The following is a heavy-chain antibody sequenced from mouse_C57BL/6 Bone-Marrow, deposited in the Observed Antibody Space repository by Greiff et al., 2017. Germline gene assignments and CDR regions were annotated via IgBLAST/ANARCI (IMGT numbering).Heavy chain of an antibody. CDR3: ARYGTAWFAY. J-gene: IGHJ3*01. V-gene: IGHV1-61*01. CDR1: GYTFTSYW. D-gene: IGHD2-1*01. CDR2: IYPSDSET. Sequence: VQLQQPGAELVRPGSSVKLSCKASGYTFTSYWMDWVKQRPGQGLEWIGNIYPSDSETHYNHKFKDKATLTVYKSSSTAYMQLSSLTSEDSAVYYCARYGTAWFAYWGQETLVTVSA.